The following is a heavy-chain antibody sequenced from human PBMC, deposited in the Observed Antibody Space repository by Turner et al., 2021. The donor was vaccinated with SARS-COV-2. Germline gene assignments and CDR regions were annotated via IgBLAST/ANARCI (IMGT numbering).Heavy chain of an antibody. CDR2: ISYDGSNK. CDR3: ARDREDCSSTSCYEAD. J-gene: IGHJ4*02. Sequence: QVQLVESVGGVVQPGRSLTLSCPASGFNFSNYAMHWVRQAPGKGLEWVAVISYDGSNKYYADSVKGRFTISRDNSKNTLYLQMNSLRAEDTAVYYCARDREDCSSTSCYEADWGQGTLVTVSS. CDR1: GFNFSNYA. V-gene: IGHV3-30-3*01. D-gene: IGHD2-2*01.